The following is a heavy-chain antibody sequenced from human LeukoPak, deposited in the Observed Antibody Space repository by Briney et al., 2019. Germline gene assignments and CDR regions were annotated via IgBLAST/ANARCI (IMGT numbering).Heavy chain of an antibody. J-gene: IGHJ5*01. V-gene: IGHV3-48*03. D-gene: IGHD2-21*01. CDR1: GFTFSSYE. CDR3: VKDPRDTYGTNWFVS. CDR2: ISSSGSTI. Sequence: GGSLRLSCAASGFTFSSYEINWVRQAPGKGLEWVSYISSSGSTIYYADSVKGRFIISRDNAKNSLYLQMNSLRVEDTAMYYCVKDPRDTYGTNWFVSWGQGTLLIVSS.